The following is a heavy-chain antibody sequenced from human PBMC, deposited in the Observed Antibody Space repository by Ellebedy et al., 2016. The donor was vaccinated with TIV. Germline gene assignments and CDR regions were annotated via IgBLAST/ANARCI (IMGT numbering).Heavy chain of an antibody. Sequence: GGSLRLSXAASGFTFSTYWMHWVRQAPGKGLEWVANIKQDGSEKYYVDSVKGRFTISRDNAKNSLYLQMNSLRDEDTAVYYCARALGGGDCYWGQGTLVTVSS. J-gene: IGHJ4*02. CDR1: GFTFSTYW. CDR3: ARALGGGDCY. D-gene: IGHD2-21*02. CDR2: IKQDGSEK. V-gene: IGHV3-7*01.